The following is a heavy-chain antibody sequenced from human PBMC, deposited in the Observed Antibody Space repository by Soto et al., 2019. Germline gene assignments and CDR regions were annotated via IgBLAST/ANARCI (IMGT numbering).Heavy chain of an antibody. V-gene: IGHV2-26*01. CDR2: IFWNDEI. J-gene: IGHJ6*02. CDR3: ARVLYEFWAHNFYGMDV. Sequence: SGPTLVNPTETLTLTCNVSGFSLTTARMGVSWIRQSPGKALEFVAQIFWNDEITYSTSLKSRLTISKDTSKSQVVLTMSNMGPVDTATFFCARVLYEFWAHNFYGMDVWGQGTTVTVSS. CDR1: GFSLTTARMG. D-gene: IGHD3-3*01.